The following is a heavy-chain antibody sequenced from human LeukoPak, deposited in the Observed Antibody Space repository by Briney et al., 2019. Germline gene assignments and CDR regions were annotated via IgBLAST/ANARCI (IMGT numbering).Heavy chain of an antibody. CDR3: AKGGYYDSSGYVDY. J-gene: IGHJ4*02. CDR1: GFTFSSYS. Sequence: GGSLRLSCAASGFTFSSYSMNWVRQAPGKGLEWVSSISSSSSNIYYADSVKGRFTISRDNAKNSLYLQMNSLRAEDMALYYCAKGGYYDSSGYVDYWGQGTLVTVSS. V-gene: IGHV3-21*04. CDR2: ISSSSSNI. D-gene: IGHD3-22*01.